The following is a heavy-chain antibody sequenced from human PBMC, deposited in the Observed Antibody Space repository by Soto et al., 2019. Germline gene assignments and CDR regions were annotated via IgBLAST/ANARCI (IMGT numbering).Heavy chain of an antibody. CDR1: GFTLRTYD. V-gene: IGHV3-13*01. J-gene: IGHJ6*03. CDR2: ICSAADT. Sequence: EVQLVESGGGLVQPGGSLRLSCAASGFTLRTYDMHWVRQAPGKGLEWVSVICSAADTYHSGSVRGRFTISREDANNSLYLQMNNLRAGDTAVYYCVRERAVAETPDYYYFYYMDLWGKGTTVTVSS. CDR3: VRERAVAETPDYYYFYYMDL. D-gene: IGHD6-19*01.